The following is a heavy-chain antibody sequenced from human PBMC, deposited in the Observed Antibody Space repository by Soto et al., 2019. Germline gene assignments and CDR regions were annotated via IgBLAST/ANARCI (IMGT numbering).Heavy chain of an antibody. CDR1: GGSITSSNYY. V-gene: IGHV4-39*01. CDR2: VYYNGFT. J-gene: IGHJ4*02. CDR3: ARHNYGSGSTYFDY. D-gene: IGHD3-10*01. Sequence: PSETLSLTCTVSGGSITSSNYYWGWIRQPPGKGLQWIGNVYYNGFTYYNPSLKSRVTISVDTSKNHFSLKLTSVTAADTAVYYCARHNYGSGSTYFDYWGQGTLVTVSS.